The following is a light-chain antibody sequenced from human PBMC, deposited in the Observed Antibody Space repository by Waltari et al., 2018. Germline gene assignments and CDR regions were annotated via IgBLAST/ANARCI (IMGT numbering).Light chain of an antibody. Sequence: QSVLTQPPSVSAAPGQRVPISCSGGSSNIGNNYVSWYRQFPGTAPKLLIYENTERPSGIPGRCSCSKSGTSATLDITGHQAGEEADYYCRTWDSSLSGAVFGGGTHLTVL. CDR1: SSNIGNNY. CDR3: RTWDSSLSGAV. CDR2: ENT. J-gene: IGLJ7*01. V-gene: IGLV1-51*02.